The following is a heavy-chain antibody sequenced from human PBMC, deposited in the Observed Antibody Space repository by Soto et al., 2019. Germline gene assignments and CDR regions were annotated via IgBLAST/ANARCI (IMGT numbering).Heavy chain of an antibody. CDR2: ISGSGTHT. CDR1: GFTFNNYA. J-gene: IGHJ4*02. D-gene: IGHD6-19*01. CDR3: AKTLAVAGTWDY. V-gene: IGHV3-23*01. Sequence: GGSLRLSCAASGFTFNNYAMSWVRQAPGEGLEWVSAISGSGTHTYYADSVKGRFTISRDNSKNTLYLQMNSLRAGDTAVYHCAKTLAVAGTWDYWGQGTLVTVSS.